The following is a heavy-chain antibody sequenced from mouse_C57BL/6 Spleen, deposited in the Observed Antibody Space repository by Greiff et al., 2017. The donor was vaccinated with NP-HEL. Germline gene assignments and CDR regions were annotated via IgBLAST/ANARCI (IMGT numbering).Heavy chain of an antibody. Sequence: VQLQQSGAELVKPGASVKISCKASGYAFSSYWMNWVKQRPGKGLEWIGQIYPGDGDPNYNGKFKGKATLTADKSSSTAYMQLSSLTSEDSAVYFCATAYYSTWFAYWGQGTLVTVSA. D-gene: IGHD2-5*01. J-gene: IGHJ3*01. CDR1: GYAFSSYW. CDR2: IYPGDGDP. CDR3: ATAYYSTWFAY. V-gene: IGHV1-80*01.